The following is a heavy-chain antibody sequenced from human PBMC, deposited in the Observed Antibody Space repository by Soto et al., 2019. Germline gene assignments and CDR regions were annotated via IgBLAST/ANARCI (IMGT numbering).Heavy chain of an antibody. Sequence: GGSLRLSCAVSGFTFSSFAMSWVRQAPEKGLEWFSSISSDVNYRVYADSVEGRFTVSRDNAKNSVYLQINILRVEDTAAYYCARSWFDPWGQGTLVTVSS. CDR2: ISSDVNYR. CDR3: ARSWFDP. V-gene: IGHV3-21*01. J-gene: IGHJ5*02. CDR1: GFTFSSFA.